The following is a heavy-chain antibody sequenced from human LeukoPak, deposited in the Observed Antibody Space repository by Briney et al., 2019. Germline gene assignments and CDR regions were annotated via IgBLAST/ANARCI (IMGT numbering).Heavy chain of an antibody. D-gene: IGHD6-19*01. CDR3: ARRSGIAVAGAFDY. CDR1: GFIFSNYE. CDR2: ISGSGDST. Sequence: GGSLRLSCAASGFIFSNYEMNWVRQAPGKGLEWVSGISGSGDSTYYADSVKGRFTISRDNSKNTLYLQMNSLRAEDTAVYYCARRSGIAVAGAFDYWGQGTLVTVSS. V-gene: IGHV3-23*01. J-gene: IGHJ4*02.